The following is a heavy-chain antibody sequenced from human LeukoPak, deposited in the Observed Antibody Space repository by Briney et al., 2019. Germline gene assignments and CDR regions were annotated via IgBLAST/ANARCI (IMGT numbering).Heavy chain of an antibody. CDR2: ISGSDYST. V-gene: IGHV3-23*01. CDR1: GFTFTSFA. CDR3: AKYSRIAVAGTVDY. Sequence: AGGSLRLSCAASGFTFTSFAMSWVRQAPGKGLEWVSAISGSDYSTYYADSVKGRFTISGDNSKNTVYLQMNSLRAEDTAIYYCAKYSRIAVAGTVDYWGQGTLVTVSS. J-gene: IGHJ4*02. D-gene: IGHD6-19*01.